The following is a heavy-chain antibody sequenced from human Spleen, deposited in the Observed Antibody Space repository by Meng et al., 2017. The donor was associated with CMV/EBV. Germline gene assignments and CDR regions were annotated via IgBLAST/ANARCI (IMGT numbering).Heavy chain of an antibody. CDR3: ATEPKNPLYGDYFNWFDP. CDR1: AGALSSGHYY. V-gene: IGHV4-30-4*08. J-gene: IGHJ5*02. CDR2: IYYRGIS. D-gene: IGHD4-17*01. Sequence: VQRHGSRLGRVEPSPTRSLPCTVPAGALSSGHYYWSWIRQPPGKRPGWIGYIYYRGISYYNPPLKSRVTISVDTAKHQFSLKLSSVTAAYSAVYYCATEPKNPLYGDYFNWFDPWGQGTLVTVSS.